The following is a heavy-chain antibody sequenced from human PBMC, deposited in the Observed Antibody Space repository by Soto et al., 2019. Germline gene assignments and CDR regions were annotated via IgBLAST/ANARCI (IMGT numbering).Heavy chain of an antibody. CDR3: ARGSSSYYDYGMDV. Sequence: KPSETLSLTCAVSGDSISRGGYSWTWIRQPPGKALEWIGNIYDSGSTSYNPSLKSRVTISVDTSKNQFSLRLTSVTAADTAVYFCARGSSSYYDYGMDVWGPGTTVTVSS. CDR2: IYDSGST. V-gene: IGHV4-30-2*01. CDR1: GDSISRGGYS. J-gene: IGHJ6*02. D-gene: IGHD6-6*01.